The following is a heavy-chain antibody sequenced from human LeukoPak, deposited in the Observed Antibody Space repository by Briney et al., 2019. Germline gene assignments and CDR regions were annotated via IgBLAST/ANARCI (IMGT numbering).Heavy chain of an antibody. V-gene: IGHV3-30*02. CDR2: IPYHGGGR. J-gene: IGHJ4*02. D-gene: IGHD4-11*01. CDR3: VKDAERGFGYSTSLEY. CDR1: GFTFSSYC. Sequence: PGGSLRLSCAASGFTFSSYCMHWVRQAPGKGLEWVAFIPYHGGGRNYTESVKGRFTISRDNSSNTLYLQMNRLRDDDTAVYYCVKDAERGFGYSTSLEYWGQGTLVTVSS.